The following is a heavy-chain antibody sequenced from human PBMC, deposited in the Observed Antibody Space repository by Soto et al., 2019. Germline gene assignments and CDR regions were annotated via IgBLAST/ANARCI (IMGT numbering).Heavy chain of an antibody. CDR3: ARVGATTHYYYYMDV. Sequence: SETPSLTCTVSGGSISSGGYYWSWIRQHPGKGLEWIGYIYYSGSTYYNPSLKSRVTISVDTSKNQFSLKLSSVTAADTAVYYCARVGATTHYYYYMDVWGKGTTVTVSS. CDR1: GGSISSGGYY. V-gene: IGHV4-31*03. CDR2: IYYSGST. J-gene: IGHJ6*03. D-gene: IGHD1-26*01.